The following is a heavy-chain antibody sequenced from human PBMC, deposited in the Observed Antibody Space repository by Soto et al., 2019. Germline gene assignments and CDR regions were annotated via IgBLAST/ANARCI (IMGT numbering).Heavy chain of an antibody. CDR3: AKTPLRVGPIDY. D-gene: IGHD2-15*01. Sequence: DVQLLDSGGGLVQPGGSLRLSCAASGFIFSNYVMSWVRQTPGKGLEWVSGISGRGDNTYYADSDKGRFTVSRDNSKNTLYLQMDSLRAEDTAVYYCAKTPLRVGPIDYWGQGTLVTVSS. V-gene: IGHV3-23*01. CDR2: ISGRGDNT. J-gene: IGHJ4*02. CDR1: GFIFSNYV.